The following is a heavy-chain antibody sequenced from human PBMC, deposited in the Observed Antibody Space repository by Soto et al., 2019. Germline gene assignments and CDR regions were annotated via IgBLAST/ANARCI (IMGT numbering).Heavy chain of an antibody. J-gene: IGHJ4*02. V-gene: IGHV3-7*01. CDR1: GFTFSNYW. D-gene: IGHD1-26*01. Sequence: EVQLVESGGGLVHPGGSLTLSCAASGFTFSNYWMNWVRQAPGKGLEWVANIQEHGNEKNYVDSVKGRFTIFRDNAQNSLLLQMSSLRTEDTAVYYCARPISGSVDYWGQGTLVTVSS. CDR3: ARPISGSVDY. CDR2: IQEHGNEK.